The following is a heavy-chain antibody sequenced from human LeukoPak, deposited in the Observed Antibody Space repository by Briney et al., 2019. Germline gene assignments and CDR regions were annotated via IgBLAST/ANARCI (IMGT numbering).Heavy chain of an antibody. CDR1: GFTFSSYE. CDR3: ARIGDDYNEYLDY. J-gene: IGHJ4*02. Sequence: PGGSLRLSCSASGFTFSSYEMNWVRQAPGKGLEWISYISSSGNTIHYTDSLKGRFTISRDNARNSLFLQMDSLRAEDTAVYYCARIGDDYNEYLDYWGQGTRVTVSS. CDR2: ISSSGNTI. D-gene: IGHD5-24*01. V-gene: IGHV3-48*03.